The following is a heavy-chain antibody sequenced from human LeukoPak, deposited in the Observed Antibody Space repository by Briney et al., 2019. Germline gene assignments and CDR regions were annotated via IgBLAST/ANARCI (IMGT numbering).Heavy chain of an antibody. CDR2: ISGSGGST. D-gene: IGHD5-18*01. CDR3: AKERGYSYGYRYYYYYGMDV. CDR1: GFTFSSYA. J-gene: IGHJ6*02. V-gene: IGHV3-23*01. Sequence: GGSLRLSCAASGFTFSSYAMSWVRQAPGKGLEWVSAISGSGGSTYDADSVKGRFTISRDNSKNTLYLQMNSLRAEDTAVYYCAKERGYSYGYRYYYYYGMDVWGQGTTVTVSS.